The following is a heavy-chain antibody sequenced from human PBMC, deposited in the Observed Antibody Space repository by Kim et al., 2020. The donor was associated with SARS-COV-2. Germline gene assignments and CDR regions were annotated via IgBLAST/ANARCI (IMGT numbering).Heavy chain of an antibody. Sequence: SETLSLTCTVSGYSISSGYYWGWIRQPPGKGLEWIGSIYHSGSTYYNPSLKSRVTISVDTSKNQFSLKLSSVTAADTAVYYCARVSSSGDYDYWGQGTLVTVSS. CDR3: ARVSSSGDYDY. CDR2: IYHSGST. D-gene: IGHD6-19*01. CDR1: GYSISSGYY. V-gene: IGHV4-38-2*02. J-gene: IGHJ4*02.